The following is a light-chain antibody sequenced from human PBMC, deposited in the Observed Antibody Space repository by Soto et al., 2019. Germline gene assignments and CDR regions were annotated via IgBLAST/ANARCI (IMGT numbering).Light chain of an antibody. J-gene: IGKJ1*01. V-gene: IGKV3-11*01. Sequence: EIVLTQSPATLSLSPGERATLSCRASQTVSSFLAWYQQKPGQAPRLLIYDASNRATGIPARFSGSGSGTDFTLTISSLEPEDSAVYYCQQQGTFGQGTKVDIK. CDR3: QQQGT. CDR2: DAS. CDR1: QTVSSF.